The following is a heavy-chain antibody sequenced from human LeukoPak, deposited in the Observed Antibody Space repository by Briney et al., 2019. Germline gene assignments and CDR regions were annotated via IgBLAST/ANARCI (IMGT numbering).Heavy chain of an antibody. CDR2: INPNSGGT. V-gene: IGHV1-2*06. Sequence: ASVKVSCKASGYTFTGYYMHWVRQAPGQGLEWMGRINPNSGGTNYAQTFQGRVTMTRDTSITTAYLEVSSLRSDDTAVYYCARGEYSSSWDHYYFDYWGQGTLVTVSS. CDR1: GYTFTGYY. J-gene: IGHJ4*02. D-gene: IGHD6-13*01. CDR3: ARGEYSSSWDHYYFDY.